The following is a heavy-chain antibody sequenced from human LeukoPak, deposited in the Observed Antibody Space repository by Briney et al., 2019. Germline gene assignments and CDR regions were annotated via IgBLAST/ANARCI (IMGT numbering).Heavy chain of an antibody. CDR3: ARSPLEYDFWSGRHYYFDY. V-gene: IGHV4-61*02. CDR1: GGSISSGNYF. D-gene: IGHD3-3*01. Sequence: SQTLSLTCTVSGGSISSGNYFWSWIRQPAGKGLEWIGRVYTSGSANYNPSLKSRVTISIDTSKNQFSLRLSSVTAADTAVYYCARSPLEYDFWSGRHYYFDYWGQGTLVTVSS. CDR2: VYTSGSA. J-gene: IGHJ4*02.